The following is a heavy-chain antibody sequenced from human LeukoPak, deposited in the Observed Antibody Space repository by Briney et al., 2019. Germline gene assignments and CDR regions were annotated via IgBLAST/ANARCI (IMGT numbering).Heavy chain of an antibody. V-gene: IGHV4-59*01. Sequence: PSETLSLTCTVSGGSISSYYWGWIRQPPGKGLEWIGYIYYSGSTNYNPSLKSRVTISVDTSKTQFSLKLSSVPAADTAVYYCARGKVDTAMVKRGYYYYYMGVWGKGTTVTVSS. D-gene: IGHD5-18*01. J-gene: IGHJ6*03. CDR2: IYYSGST. CDR3: ARGKVDTAMVKRGYYYYYMGV. CDR1: GGSISSYY.